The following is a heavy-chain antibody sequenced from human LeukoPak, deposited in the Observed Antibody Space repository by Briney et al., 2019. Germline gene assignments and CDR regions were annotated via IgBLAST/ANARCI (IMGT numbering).Heavy chain of an antibody. CDR3: AREQVDY. CDR2: INQDGSEK. CDR1: GFTFSRYW. Sequence: GGSLRFSCAASGFTFSRYWMTWVRQAPGKGLEWVANINQDGSEKYYVDSVKGRFTISRDNAKNSLYLQMNRLRAEDTAVYYCAREQVDYWGQGTLVTVSS. J-gene: IGHJ4*02. V-gene: IGHV3-7*01.